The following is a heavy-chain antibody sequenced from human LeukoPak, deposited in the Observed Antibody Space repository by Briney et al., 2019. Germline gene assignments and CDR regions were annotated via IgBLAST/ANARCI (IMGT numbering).Heavy chain of an antibody. CDR3: ARGPPGDTAMVTGLLDY. D-gene: IGHD5-18*01. J-gene: IGHJ4*02. Sequence: SVKVSCKASGGTFSSYAISWVRQAPGQGLEWMGGIIPIFGTANYAQKFQGRVTITADESTSTAYMELSSLRSEDTAVYYCARGPPGDTAMVTGLLDYWGQGTLVTVSS. CDR2: IIPIFGTA. V-gene: IGHV1-69*13. CDR1: GGTFSSYA.